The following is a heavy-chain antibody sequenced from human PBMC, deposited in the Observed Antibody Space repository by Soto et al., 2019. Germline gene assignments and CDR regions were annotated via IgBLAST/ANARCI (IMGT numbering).Heavy chain of an antibody. CDR2: ISAYNGNT. CDR3: ARDGDPYGDHLWSDY. CDR1: GYTFTSYG. J-gene: IGHJ4*02. V-gene: IGHV1-18*01. Sequence: ASVKVSCKASGYTFTSYGISWVRQAPGQGLEWMGWISAYNGNTNYAQKLQGRVTMTTDTSTSTAYMELRSLRSDDTAVYYCARDGDPYGDHLWSDYWGQGTLVTVSS. D-gene: IGHD4-17*01.